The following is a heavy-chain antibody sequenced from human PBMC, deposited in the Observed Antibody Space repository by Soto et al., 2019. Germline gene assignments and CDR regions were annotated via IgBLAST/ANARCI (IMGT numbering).Heavy chain of an antibody. CDR1: GSNCNTYE. CDR3: AKGLYSDDSSGYRIFDY. D-gene: IGHD3-22*01. V-gene: IGHV3-23*01. J-gene: IGHJ4*02. Sequence: PGASLRLCCAASGSNCNTYEMCWVPHAPGKALEWVSTVIFRGCTTYYADSVKGRFTISRDKSKKTVYLQMNRLRADDTAIYYCAKGLYSDDSSGYRIFDYCGQGSLVPVSS. CDR2: VIFRGCTT.